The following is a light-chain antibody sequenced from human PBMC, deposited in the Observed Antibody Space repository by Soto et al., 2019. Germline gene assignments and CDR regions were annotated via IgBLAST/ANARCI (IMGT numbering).Light chain of an antibody. Sequence: EIVLTQSPGTLSLSPGERATLSCRASHSISSNYLAWYQQKPGQAPRLLIYGASSRATGIPDRFSGSGSGTDFTLTISRLEPEDFAVYYCQQAGSSFGQGTRLEIK. CDR3: QQAGSS. CDR1: HSISSNY. CDR2: GAS. J-gene: IGKJ2*01. V-gene: IGKV3-20*01.